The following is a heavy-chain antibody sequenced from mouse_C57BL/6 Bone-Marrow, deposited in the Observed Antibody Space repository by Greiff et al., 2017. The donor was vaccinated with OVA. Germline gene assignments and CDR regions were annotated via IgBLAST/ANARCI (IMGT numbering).Heavy chain of an antibody. D-gene: IGHD1-1*01. CDR3: ARDYGSSYYFDY. J-gene: IGHJ2*01. V-gene: IGHV1-61*01. CDR1: GYTFTSYW. Sequence: QVQLQQPGAELVRPGSSVKLSCKASGYTFTSYWMDWVKQRPGQGLEWIGNIYPSDSETHYNQKFKDKATLTVDKSSSTAYMQLSSLTSVDSAVYDGARDYGSSYYFDYWGQGTTLTVSS. CDR2: IYPSDSET.